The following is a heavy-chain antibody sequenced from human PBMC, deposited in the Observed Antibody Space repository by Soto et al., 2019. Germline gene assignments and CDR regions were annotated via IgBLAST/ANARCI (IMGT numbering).Heavy chain of an antibody. J-gene: IGHJ4*02. CDR3: ARGGSPIDY. Sequence: QVQLVQSGAEVKKPGASVKVSCKASGYTFTNFGISWVRQAPGQGLEWMGWISAYNGNTNYAQNFQGRVTMTTDTSSSTDYMELRSLRSDDTAVYYSARGGSPIDYWGQGTLVTVSS. CDR1: GYTFTNFG. D-gene: IGHD3-16*01. V-gene: IGHV1-18*01. CDR2: ISAYNGNT.